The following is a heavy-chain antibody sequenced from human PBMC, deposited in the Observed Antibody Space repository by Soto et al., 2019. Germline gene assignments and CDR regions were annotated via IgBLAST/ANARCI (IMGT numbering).Heavy chain of an antibody. CDR2: IITIFGTA. Sequence: QVQLVQSGAEVKKPGSSVKVSCKAPGGTFSSYAISWVRQAPGQGLEWMGGIITIFGTANYAQKVQGRVTFTADQSTSTVYMELSSLRSEYTAVYYCARSQGGSTSLDIYYYYYYGMDVWGQGTTVTVSS. V-gene: IGHV1-69*01. CDR1: GGTFSSYA. CDR3: ARSQGGSTSLDIYYYYYYGMDV. J-gene: IGHJ6*02. D-gene: IGHD2-2*01.